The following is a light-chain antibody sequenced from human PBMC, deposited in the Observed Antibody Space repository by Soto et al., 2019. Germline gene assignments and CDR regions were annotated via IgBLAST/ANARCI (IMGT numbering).Light chain of an antibody. CDR1: QSVSSSY. CDR2: GAS. V-gene: IGKV3-20*01. Sequence: IVLTQSPGTLSLSPGERATLSCRARQSVSSSYLAWYQQKPGQAPRLLIYGASSRATGIPDRFSGSGSGTDFTLTISRLEPEAFAVYFCQQYGSSPPITFVQGTRLEIK. J-gene: IGKJ5*01. CDR3: QQYGSSPPIT.